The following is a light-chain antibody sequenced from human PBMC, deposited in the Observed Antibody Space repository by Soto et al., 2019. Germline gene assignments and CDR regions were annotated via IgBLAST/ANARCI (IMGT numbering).Light chain of an antibody. CDR3: CSYAGSYTFGV. J-gene: IGLJ3*02. Sequence: QSVLTQPRSVSGSPGQSVTLSCTGTSSDVGGYNYVSWYQQHPGKAPKLMIYEVSKRPSGVPDRFSGSKSGNTASLTISGLQADDEADYYCCSYAGSYTFGVFGGGTKLTVL. CDR2: EVS. V-gene: IGLV2-11*01. CDR1: SSDVGGYNY.